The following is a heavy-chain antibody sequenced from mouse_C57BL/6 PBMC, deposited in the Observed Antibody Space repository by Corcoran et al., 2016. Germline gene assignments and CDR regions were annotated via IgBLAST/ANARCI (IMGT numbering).Heavy chain of an antibody. Sequence: EVQLQQSGPELVKPGASVKISSKASGYTFTDYYMNWVKQSHGKSLEWIGDINPNNGGTSYNQKFKGKATLTVDKSSSTAYMELRSLTSEDSAVYYCALYDGYYYYAMDYWGQGTSVTVSS. V-gene: IGHV1-26*01. CDR1: GYTFTDYY. J-gene: IGHJ4*01. D-gene: IGHD2-3*01. CDR3: ALYDGYYYYAMDY. CDR2: INPNNGGT.